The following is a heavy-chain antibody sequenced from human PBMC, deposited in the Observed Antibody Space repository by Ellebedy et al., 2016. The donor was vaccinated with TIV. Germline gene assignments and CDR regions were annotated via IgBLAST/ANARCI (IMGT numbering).Heavy chain of an antibody. CDR3: ARPSRNSGSYFDF. CDR2: IKEDGTEK. CDR1: AFTFSSYW. J-gene: IGHJ4*02. D-gene: IGHD2/OR15-2a*01. V-gene: IGHV3-7*03. Sequence: PGGSLRLSCAASAFTFSSYWMSWVRQAPGKGLEWVANIKEDGTEKYCVDSVKGRFTISRDNAKNSLYLQMNSLRAEDTAVYYCARPSRNSGSYFDFWGQGTLVTVSS.